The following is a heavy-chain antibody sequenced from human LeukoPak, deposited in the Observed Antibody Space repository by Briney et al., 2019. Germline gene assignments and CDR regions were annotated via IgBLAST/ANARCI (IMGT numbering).Heavy chain of an antibody. V-gene: IGHV3-11*01. CDR1: GFTFSDYY. CDR2: ISSSGTTI. D-gene: IGHD1-26*01. CDR3: ARADNSGSYYYGMDV. J-gene: IGHJ6*02. Sequence: GGSLRLSCAASGFTFSDYYMSWIRQAPGKGLEWVSYISSSGTTIYYADSVKRRFSISRDNDKNSLYLQMNSLRAEDTAVYHCARADNSGSYYYGMDVWGQGTTVTVS.